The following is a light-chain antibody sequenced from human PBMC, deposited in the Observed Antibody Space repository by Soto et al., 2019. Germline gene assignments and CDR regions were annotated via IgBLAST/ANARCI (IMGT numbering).Light chain of an antibody. V-gene: IGLV1-40*01. CDR1: SSNIGAGYD. Sequence: QAVVTQPPSVSGAPGQRVTISCTGSSSNIGAGYDVHWYQQLPGTAPKLLIYGNSNRPSGVPDRFSGSKSGTSASLAITGLQAEDEADYYCQSYDSIYVVFGGGTKLTVL. CDR3: QSYDSIYVV. CDR2: GNS. J-gene: IGLJ2*01.